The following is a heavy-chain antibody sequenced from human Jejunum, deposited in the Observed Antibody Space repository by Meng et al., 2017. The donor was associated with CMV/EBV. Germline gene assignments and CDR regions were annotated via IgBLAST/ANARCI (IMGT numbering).Heavy chain of an antibody. CDR3: ASSYRLDV. J-gene: IGHJ6*02. CDR1: GFTFCNYP. CDR2: IKQDGSEE. V-gene: IGHV3-7*01. Sequence: SCAASGFTFCNYPMHWVRQAPGKGLEWVANIKQDGSEEYYVDSVKGRFTISRDNAKNSLYLQMNTLGAEDTAVYYCASSYRLDVWGQGTTVTVSS.